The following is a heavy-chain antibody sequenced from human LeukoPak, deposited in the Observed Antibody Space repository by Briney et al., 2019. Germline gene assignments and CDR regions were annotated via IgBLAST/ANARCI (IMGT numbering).Heavy chain of an antibody. V-gene: IGHV3-66*01. CDR2: IYSGGST. D-gene: IGHD5-18*01. Sequence: GGSLRLFCPASGFTVSTNYWSWVRQAPGKGLEWVSVIYSGGSTYYADSVKGRFTISRDNSKNTLYLQMNSLRAEDTAVYYCARGTALVPVDYWGQGTLVTVSS. CDR3: ARGTALVPVDY. J-gene: IGHJ4*02. CDR1: GFTVSTNY.